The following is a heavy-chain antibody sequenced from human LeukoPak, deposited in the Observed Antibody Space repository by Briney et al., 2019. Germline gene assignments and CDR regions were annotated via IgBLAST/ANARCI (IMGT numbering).Heavy chain of an antibody. CDR3: ARDIAISGSYWRGFGY. V-gene: IGHV1-2*02. J-gene: IGHJ4*02. D-gene: IGHD1-26*01. Sequence: GASVKVSCKASGYTFTGYYMHWVRQAPGQGLEWMGWINPNSGGTNYAQKFQGRVTMTRDTSISTAYMELSRLRSDDTAVYYCARDIAISGSYWRGFGYWGQGILVTVSS. CDR1: GYTFTGYY. CDR2: INPNSGGT.